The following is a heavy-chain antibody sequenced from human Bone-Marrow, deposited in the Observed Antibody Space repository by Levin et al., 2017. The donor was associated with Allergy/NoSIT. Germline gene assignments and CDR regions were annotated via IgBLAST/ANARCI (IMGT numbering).Heavy chain of an antibody. V-gene: IGHV4-31*03. CDR2: IHYNGNT. J-gene: IGHJ4*02. D-gene: IGHD3-16*02. CDR3: ARSGSYPQKFDF. Sequence: SETLSLTCTVSAVSVSSRSFYWTWIRQHPGKGLEWIGHIHYNGNTDYNPSLKSRLTISLDTSENQFSLRLSSLTAADTAVYYCARSGSYPQKFDFWGPGTLVTVSS. CDR1: AVSVSSRSFY.